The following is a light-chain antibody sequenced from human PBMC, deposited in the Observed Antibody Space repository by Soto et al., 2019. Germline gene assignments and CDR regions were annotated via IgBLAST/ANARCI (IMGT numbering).Light chain of an antibody. J-gene: IGKJ1*01. Sequence: IVLTQSPGPLSLSTGARATLSCRASQSISSGYLAWYQQKPGHAPRLLIHGASTRATGFPARFSGSGSGTDFTLTISSLQSEDFAVYYCQQYNNWPWTLGQGTKVDIK. CDR2: GAS. V-gene: IGKV3-15*01. CDR1: QSISSGY. CDR3: QQYNNWPWT.